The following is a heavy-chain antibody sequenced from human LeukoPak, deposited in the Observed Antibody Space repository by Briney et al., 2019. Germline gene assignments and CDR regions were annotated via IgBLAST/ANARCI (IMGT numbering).Heavy chain of an antibody. D-gene: IGHD5-24*01. CDR2: ISGSGGST. Sequence: GGSLRLSCAASGFTFSSYAMSWVRQAPGKGLEWVSAISGSGGSTYYADSVKGRFTISRDNSKNTLYLQMNSLRAEDTAVYYCAKDLAGEEMATILHYFDYWGQGTLVTVSS. V-gene: IGHV3-23*01. J-gene: IGHJ4*02. CDR3: AKDLAGEEMATILHYFDY. CDR1: GFTFSSYA.